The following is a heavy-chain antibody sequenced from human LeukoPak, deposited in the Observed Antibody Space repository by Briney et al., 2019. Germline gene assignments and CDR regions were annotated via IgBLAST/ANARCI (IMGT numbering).Heavy chain of an antibody. CDR1: GFTFSSYW. Sequence: GGSLRLSCAASGFTFSSYWMHWVRQAPGKGLGWVSRVNSDGSGTTYADSVKGRFTISRDNARNTLYLQMNSLRAEDTAVYYCARESKYSGYPFDYWGQGTLVTVSS. CDR3: ARESKYSGYPFDY. CDR2: VNSDGSGT. V-gene: IGHV3-74*01. D-gene: IGHD5-12*01. J-gene: IGHJ4*02.